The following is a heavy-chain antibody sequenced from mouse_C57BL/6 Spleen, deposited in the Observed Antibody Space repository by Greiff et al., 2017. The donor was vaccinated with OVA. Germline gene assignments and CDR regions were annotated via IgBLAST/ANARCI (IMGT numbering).Heavy chain of an antibody. D-gene: IGHD4-1*01. V-gene: IGHV1-62-2*01. CDR3: VRHDAWEGYFDY. Sequence: QVHVKQSGAELVKPGASVKLSCKASGYTFTEYTIHWVKQRSGQGLEWIGWFYPGSGSIKYNEKFKDKATLTADKSSSTVYMELSRLTSEDSAVYFCVRHDAWEGYFDYWGQGTTLTVSS. CDR1: GYTFTEYT. CDR2: FYPGSGSI. J-gene: IGHJ2*01.